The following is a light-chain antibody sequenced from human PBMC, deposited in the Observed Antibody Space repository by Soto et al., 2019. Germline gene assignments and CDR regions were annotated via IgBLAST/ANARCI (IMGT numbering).Light chain of an antibody. CDR3: QVWDSSSDHVI. CDR1: NIGSES. J-gene: IGLJ2*01. V-gene: IGLV3-21*04. CDR2: YDR. Sequence: SYELTQPPSVSVASGKTARITCGGNNIGSESVDWFQQKPGQAPVLVIFYDRERPSGTPERISGSNSGNTATLTISRVEAGDEADYYCQVWDSSSDHVIFGGGTKVTVL.